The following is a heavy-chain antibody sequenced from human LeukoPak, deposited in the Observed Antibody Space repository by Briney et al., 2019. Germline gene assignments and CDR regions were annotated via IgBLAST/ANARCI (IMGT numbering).Heavy chain of an antibody. CDR3: ATQPNYGGNFPSDY. Sequence: GSSVKVSCKASGGTFSSYAISWVRQAPGQGLEWMGGFDPEDGETIYAQKFQGRVTMTEDTSTDTAYMELSSLRSEDTAVYYCATQPNYGGNFPSDYWGQGTLVTVSS. J-gene: IGHJ4*02. D-gene: IGHD4-23*01. CDR2: FDPEDGET. CDR1: GGTFSSYA. V-gene: IGHV1-24*01.